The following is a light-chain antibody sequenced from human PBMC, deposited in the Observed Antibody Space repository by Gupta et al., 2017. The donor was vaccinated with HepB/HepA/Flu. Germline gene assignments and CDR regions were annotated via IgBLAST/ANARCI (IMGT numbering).Light chain of an antibody. J-gene: IGKJ2*01. CDR1: ESINSN. CDR3: QQYNNWPHT. V-gene: IGKV3-15*01. CDR2: AAS. Sequence: EKLMTQSPATLSVSPGERAALSCRASESINSNLAWYQLQPGQAPRLLIYAASTRATGVPARFSGSGSGTDFTLTISSLQSEDFAVYYCQQYNNWPHTFGQGTKLEIK.